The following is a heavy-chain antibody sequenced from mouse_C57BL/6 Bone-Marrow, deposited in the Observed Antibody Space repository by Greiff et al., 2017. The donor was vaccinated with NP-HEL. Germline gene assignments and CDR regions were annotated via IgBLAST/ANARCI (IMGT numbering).Heavy chain of an antibody. Sequence: EVQRVESGGGLVQPGGSLKLSCAASGFTFSDYYMYWVRQTPEKRLEWVAYISNGGGSTYYPDTVKGRFTISRDNAKNTLYLQMSRLKSEDTAMYYCARQGGFPYAMDYWGQGTSVTVSS. CDR1: GFTFSDYY. CDR3: ARQGGFPYAMDY. CDR2: ISNGGGST. V-gene: IGHV5-12*01. J-gene: IGHJ4*01.